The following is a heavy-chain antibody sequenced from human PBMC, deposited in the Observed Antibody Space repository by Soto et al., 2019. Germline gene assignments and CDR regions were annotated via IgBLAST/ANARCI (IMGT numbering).Heavy chain of an antibody. J-gene: IGHJ4*02. CDR1: GYSFTSYW. V-gene: IGHV5-51*01. D-gene: IGHD6-25*01. Sequence: PGESLKISCKGSGYSFTSYWIGWVCQMPGKGLECMGFIYPGDSDTTYSPSFQGHVTISADKYSSTAYLQWSSLKASDTAMYYCARVDSSGCSEYWGQGTLVTVSS. CDR2: IYPGDSDT. CDR3: ARVDSSGCSEY.